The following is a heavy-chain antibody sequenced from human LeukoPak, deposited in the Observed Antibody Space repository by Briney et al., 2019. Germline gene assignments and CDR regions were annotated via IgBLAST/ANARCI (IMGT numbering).Heavy chain of an antibody. V-gene: IGHV3-9*01. J-gene: IGHJ3*02. CDR2: ISWNSGSI. CDR3: AKDLAAVAPDAFDI. Sequence: PGGSLRLSCAASGFAFDDYAMHWVRQAPGKGLEWVSGISWNSGSIGYADSVKGRFTISRDNAKNSLYLQMNSLRAEDTALYYCAKDLAAVAPDAFDIWGQGTMVTVSS. CDR1: GFAFDDYA. D-gene: IGHD6-19*01.